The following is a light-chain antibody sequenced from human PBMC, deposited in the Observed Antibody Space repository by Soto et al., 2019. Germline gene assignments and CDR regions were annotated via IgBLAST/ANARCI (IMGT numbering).Light chain of an antibody. CDR3: TSYEGGGKYV. V-gene: IGLV2-8*01. J-gene: IGLJ1*01. CDR1: SSDVGRYKY. Sequence: QSALTQPPSASGSPGQSATISCTGTSSDVGRYKYVSWYQQHPGKAPKLIIYEVSNRPSGVSNRFSGSTSGNTASLTISGLQDEDEADYYCCTSYEGGGKYVFGTGTKLTVL. CDR2: EVS.